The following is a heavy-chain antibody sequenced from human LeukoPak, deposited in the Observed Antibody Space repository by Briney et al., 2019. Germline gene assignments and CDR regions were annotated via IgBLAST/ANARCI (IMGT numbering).Heavy chain of an antibody. CDR1: GFTFSSYA. V-gene: IGHV3-30-3*01. D-gene: IGHD4-17*01. CDR3: ARDSSLDYGDYGPFDY. CDR2: ISYDGSNK. Sequence: GGSLRLSCAASGFTFSSYAMHWVRQAPGKGPEWVAVISYDGSNKYYADSVKGRFTISRDNSKNTLYLQMNSLRAEDTAVYYCARDSSLDYGDYGPFDYWGQGTLVTVSS. J-gene: IGHJ4*02.